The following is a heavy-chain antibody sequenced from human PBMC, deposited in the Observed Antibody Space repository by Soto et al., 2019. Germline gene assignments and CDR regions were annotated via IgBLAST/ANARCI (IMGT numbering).Heavy chain of an antibody. J-gene: IGHJ4*02. CDR2: ILPMFQKT. CDR3: ARGTPSNSDRMCGETLCYFPLE. Sequence: QGHLVQSGAEVRKPGSSVRVSCKASGDSFSTDTFTWVRQAPGQGLEWVGGILPMFQKTDYAQKFRGRVTIRADESTKTVYIEMRSLRSEDTAIYFCARGTPSNSDRMCGETLCYFPLEWGQGSLVAVSS. V-gene: IGHV1-69*01. D-gene: IGHD2-21*01. CDR1: GDSFSTDT.